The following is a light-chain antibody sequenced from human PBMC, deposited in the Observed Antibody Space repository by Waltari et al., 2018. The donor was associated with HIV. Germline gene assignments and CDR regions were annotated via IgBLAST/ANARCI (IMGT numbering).Light chain of an antibody. Sequence: ELVLTQSPGTLSLSPGERAPLPCRASQSVNANFFAWYQQRPGQAPRLLIYGASTRAPGVPDRFSGSGSGTDFILAISRLEPEDFAVYYCHQYGNSPSTFGQGTTLDIK. CDR3: HQYGNSPST. CDR2: GAS. V-gene: IGKV3-20*01. CDR1: QSVNANF. J-gene: IGKJ2*01.